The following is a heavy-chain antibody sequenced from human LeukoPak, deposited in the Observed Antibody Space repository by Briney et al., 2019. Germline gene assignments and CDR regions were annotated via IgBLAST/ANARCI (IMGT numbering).Heavy chain of an antibody. D-gene: IGHD2-2*02. CDR2: ISYDGSNK. J-gene: IGHJ6*02. V-gene: IGHV3-30-3*01. Sequence: PGKSLRLSCAASGFTFSGYPIHWVRQAPGKGLEWVAVISYDGSNKYYADSVKGRFTISRDNSKNTLYLQMNSLRAEDTAVYYCARGPGYCSSTSCYKAPGMDVWGQGTTVTVSS. CDR3: ARGPGYCSSTSCYKAPGMDV. CDR1: GFTFSGYP.